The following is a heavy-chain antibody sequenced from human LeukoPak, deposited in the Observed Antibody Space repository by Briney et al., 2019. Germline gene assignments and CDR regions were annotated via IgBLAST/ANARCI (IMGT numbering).Heavy chain of an antibody. D-gene: IGHD3-22*01. CDR3: ARDNDSSGYLAY. Sequence: GGSLRLSCAASGFTFSSYSMNWVRQAPGKGLEWVSSISSSGSYIYYADSVKGRFTISRDNAKNSLYLQMNSLRAEDTAVYYCARDNDSSGYLAYWGQGTLVTVSS. J-gene: IGHJ4*02. CDR1: GFTFSSYS. V-gene: IGHV3-21*01. CDR2: ISSSGSYI.